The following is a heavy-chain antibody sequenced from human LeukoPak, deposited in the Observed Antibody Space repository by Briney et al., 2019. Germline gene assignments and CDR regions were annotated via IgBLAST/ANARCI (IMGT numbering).Heavy chain of an antibody. V-gene: IGHV4-61*02. CDR1: GGSISSATYS. D-gene: IGHD4-17*01. J-gene: IGHJ4*02. Sequence: PSETLSLTCTVSGGSISSATYSWSWIRQPAGKGLEWIGRISTSGSTNYNPSFMSRVTISVDTSENQFSLNLSSVTAADTAVYYCAGDDGDYGFDYWGQGTLVTVSS. CDR2: ISTSGST. CDR3: AGDDGDYGFDY.